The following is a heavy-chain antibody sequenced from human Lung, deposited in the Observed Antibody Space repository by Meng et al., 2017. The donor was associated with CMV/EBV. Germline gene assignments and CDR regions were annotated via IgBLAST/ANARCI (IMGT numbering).Heavy chain of an antibody. J-gene: IGHJ3*02. CDR3: AHRLAYVWKSPLNAFDN. D-gene: IGHD3-16*01. V-gene: IGHV2-5*01. CDR1: GFXLRTSGEG. Sequence: SGXXLVXLTQTLTLTCTFSGFXLRTSGEGVGWIRQPPGKAPEYLGLIYWNDNKRYSPSLGSRITITKDTSRNQVVLTMTNLDPVDTAVYYCAHRLAYVWKSPLNAFDNXGLGXMVTVSS. CDR2: IYWNDNK.